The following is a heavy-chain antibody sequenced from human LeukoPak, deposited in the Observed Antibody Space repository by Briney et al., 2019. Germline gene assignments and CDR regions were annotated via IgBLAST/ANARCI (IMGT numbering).Heavy chain of an antibody. CDR3: ARVDYDSSGYPFDY. J-gene: IGHJ4*02. CDR1: GGSFSGYY. V-gene: IGHV4-34*01. CDR2: INHSGST. Sequence: SETLSLTCAVYGGSFSGYYWSWIRQPPGKGLEWIGEINHSGSTNYNPSLKSRVTISVDTSKNQFSLKLSSVTAADTAVYYCARVDYDSSGYPFDYWGQGTLVTVSS. D-gene: IGHD3-22*01.